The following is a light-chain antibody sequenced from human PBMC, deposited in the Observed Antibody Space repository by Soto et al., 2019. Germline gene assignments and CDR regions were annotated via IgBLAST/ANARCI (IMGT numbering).Light chain of an antibody. CDR2: GAS. CDR3: QQYGSSPPLT. Sequence: EIVLMQSPGTLCLSPGERATLSCRASQSVSNHYVAWYQQKPGQAPRLLIAGASSRATGIPDRFSGSGSGTDFTLTISRLEPEDFAAYYCQQYGSSPPLTFGGGTKVEIK. J-gene: IGKJ4*01. V-gene: IGKV3-20*01. CDR1: QSVSNHY.